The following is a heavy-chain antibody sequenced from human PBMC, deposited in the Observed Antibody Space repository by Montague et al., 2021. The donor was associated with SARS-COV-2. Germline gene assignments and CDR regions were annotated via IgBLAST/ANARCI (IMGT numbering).Heavy chain of an antibody. CDR3: MRAGGYGNSLPV. D-gene: IGHD6-19*01. J-gene: IGHJ4*02. CDR1: GASIVTTDC. Sequence: SETLSLTCAVSGASIVTTDCWSWVRLPPGKGLEWVGEIYHTASTNYNPSLKSRVTMSVDKFNNQFSLQLTYVTAADTAVYFCMRAGGYGNSLPVWGQGAQVIVSS. CDR2: IYHTAST. V-gene: IGHV4-4*02.